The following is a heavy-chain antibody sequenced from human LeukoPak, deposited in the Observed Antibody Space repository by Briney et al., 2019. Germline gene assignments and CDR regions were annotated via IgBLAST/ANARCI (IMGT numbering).Heavy chain of an antibody. CDR3: ARDDYGGFDY. J-gene: IGHJ4*02. CDR2: ISAGSSTI. D-gene: IGHD4-23*01. V-gene: IGHV3-48*01. CDR1: GLTFSGSW. Sequence: GGSLRLSCAASGLTFSGSWMNWARQAPGKGLEWISYISAGSSTIYYAQSVKGRFTISRDNANNLLYLQMNSLGPDDTAVYYCARDDYGGFDYWGQGTLVTVSS.